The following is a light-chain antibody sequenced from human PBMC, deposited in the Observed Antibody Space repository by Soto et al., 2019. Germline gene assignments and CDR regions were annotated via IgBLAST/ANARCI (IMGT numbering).Light chain of an antibody. CDR1: HSVSRW. V-gene: IGKV1-5*01. Sequence: DIQMTQSPSTLSASVGDRVTITCRASHSVSRWLAWYQQTPGKAPKLLIFDASTLESGVPSRFSGSGSGTECTLTINSLQPYDVSTYYCHQYNSFWTFGQGTKVEIK. CDR2: DAS. J-gene: IGKJ1*01. CDR3: HQYNSFWT.